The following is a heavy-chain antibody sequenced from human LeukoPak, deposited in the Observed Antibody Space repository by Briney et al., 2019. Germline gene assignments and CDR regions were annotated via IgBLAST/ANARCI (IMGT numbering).Heavy chain of an antibody. D-gene: IGHD6-13*01. Sequence: GGSLRLSCAASGFSFNTYSMTWVRQAPGKGLEWVSSVSSSSSYIYYADSVKGRFTISRDNAKNSLYLQMNSLRAEDTAVYYCARGGALIIAAVGYYWGQGTLVTVSS. V-gene: IGHV3-21*01. CDR3: ARGGALIIAAVGYY. CDR2: VSSSSSYI. J-gene: IGHJ4*02. CDR1: GFSFNTYS.